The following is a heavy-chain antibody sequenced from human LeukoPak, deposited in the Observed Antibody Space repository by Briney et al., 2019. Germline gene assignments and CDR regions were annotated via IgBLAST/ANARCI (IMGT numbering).Heavy chain of an antibody. CDR2: INHSGST. CDR1: GGSFSGYY. D-gene: IGHD5-24*01. V-gene: IGHV4-34*01. Sequence: SETLSPTCAVYGGSFSGYYWSWIRQPPGKGLEWIGEINHSGSTNYNPSLKSRVTISVDTSKNQFSLKLSSVTAADTAVYYCARGARWLRIFDYWGQGTLVTVSS. CDR3: ARGARWLRIFDY. J-gene: IGHJ4*02.